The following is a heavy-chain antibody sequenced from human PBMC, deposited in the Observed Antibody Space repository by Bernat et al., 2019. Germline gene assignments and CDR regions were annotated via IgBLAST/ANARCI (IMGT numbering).Heavy chain of an antibody. V-gene: IGHV3-74*01. D-gene: IGHD3-16*02. CDR2: INSDGSST. CDR3: ARDYLRRDWFDP. J-gene: IGHJ5*02. CDR1: GFTFSSYW. Sequence: EVQLVESGGGLVQPGGSLRLSCAASGFTFSSYWMHWVRQAPGKGLVWVSRINSDGSSTSYADSVKGRFTISRDNAKNTLYLQMNSLRAEDTAEYYCARDYLRRDWFDPWGQGTLVTVSS.